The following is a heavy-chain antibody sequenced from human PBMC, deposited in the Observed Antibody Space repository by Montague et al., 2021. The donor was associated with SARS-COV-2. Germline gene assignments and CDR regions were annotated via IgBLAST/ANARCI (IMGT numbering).Heavy chain of an antibody. V-gene: IGHV4-61*01. D-gene: IGHD1-7*01. CDR1: GGPVSSGSYY. Sequence: SETLSLTCTVSGGPVSSGSYYWSWIRQPPGKGLEWIGYIYYSGNNNNNPSLNSRAIISVDTSKNQSSLKLSFVTAADTTVYYWARGYSGITGSTSIRLDYYYMDVWGKGTTVTVSS. CDR2: IYYSGNN. CDR3: ARGYSGITGSTSIRLDYYYMDV. J-gene: IGHJ6*03.